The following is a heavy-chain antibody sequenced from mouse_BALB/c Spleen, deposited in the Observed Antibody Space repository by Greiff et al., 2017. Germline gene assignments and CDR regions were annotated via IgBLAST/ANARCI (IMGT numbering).Heavy chain of an antibody. D-gene: IGHD1-1*01. CDR3: ARDRGGSEDY. V-gene: IGHV5-6-3*01. Sequence: EVKLMESGGGLVQPGGSLKLSCAASGFTFSSYGMSWVRQTPDKRLELVATINSNGGSTYYPDSVKGRFTISRDNAKNTLYLQMSSLKSEDTAMYYCARDRGGSEDYWGQGTTLTVSS. CDR1: GFTFSSYG. CDR2: INSNGGST. J-gene: IGHJ2*01.